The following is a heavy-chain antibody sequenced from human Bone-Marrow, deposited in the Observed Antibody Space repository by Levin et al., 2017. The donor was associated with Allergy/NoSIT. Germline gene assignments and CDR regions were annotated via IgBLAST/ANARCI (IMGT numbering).Heavy chain of an antibody. V-gene: IGHV5-10-1*01. D-gene: IGHD3-10*01. CDR1: GYSFTNYW. J-gene: IGHJ4*02. Sequence: GGSLRLSCKASGYSFTNYWITWVRQKPGKGLEWMGNIDPTDSYPNYGPSFEGHVTMSKDKYGTTAYLRGSSLKAADTATYYGARHVLSGSGSYLAYWGQGTVVTVSS. CDR2: IDPTDSYP. CDR3: ARHVLSGSGSYLAY.